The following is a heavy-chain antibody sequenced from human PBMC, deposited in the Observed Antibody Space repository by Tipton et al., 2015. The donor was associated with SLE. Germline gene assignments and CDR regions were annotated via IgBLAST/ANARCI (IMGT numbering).Heavy chain of an antibody. D-gene: IGHD3-16*01. CDR1: DGSISSGGYY. J-gene: IGHJ4*02. Sequence: TLSLTCIFSDGSISSGGYYWGWIRQPPGKGLEWIGNINYRRTTYYNPSLKTRVTISVDSSKVHFSLRLTSVTAADTAVYFCARAIGANYFNFWGQGSLVTVSS. CDR2: INYRRTT. CDR3: ARAIGANYFNF. V-gene: IGHV4-39*02.